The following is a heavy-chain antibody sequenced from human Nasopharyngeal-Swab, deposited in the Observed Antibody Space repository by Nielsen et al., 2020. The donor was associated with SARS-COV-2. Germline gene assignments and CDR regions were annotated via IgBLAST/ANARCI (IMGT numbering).Heavy chain of an antibody. D-gene: IGHD6-25*01. CDR1: GGSISSSNW. J-gene: IGHJ4*02. CDR3: ASGDPTGYSSGPVRTFDY. Sequence: SETLSLTCAVSGGSISSSNWWSWVRQPPGKGLEWIGEIYHSGSTNYNPSLKSRVTISVDKSKNQFSLKLSSVTAADTAVYYCASGDPTGYSSGPVRTFDYWGQGTLVTVSS. CDR2: IYHSGST. V-gene: IGHV4-4*02.